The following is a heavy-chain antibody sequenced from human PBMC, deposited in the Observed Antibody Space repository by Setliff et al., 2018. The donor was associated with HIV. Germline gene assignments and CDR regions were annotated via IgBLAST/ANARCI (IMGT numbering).Heavy chain of an antibody. D-gene: IGHD1-1*01. V-gene: IGHV4-39*02. CDR2: IYYSGIT. Sequence: PSETLSLTCTVSAGSISSSSNYWGWIRQPPGKGLEWIGNIYYSGITYYSPSLKSRMSISVDTSKNQFSLNLTSVTAADTAVYFCARVFERSWTGTDFYYIDVWGKGTTVTVSS. CDR3: ARVFERSWTGTDFYYIDV. J-gene: IGHJ6*03. CDR1: AGSISSSSNY.